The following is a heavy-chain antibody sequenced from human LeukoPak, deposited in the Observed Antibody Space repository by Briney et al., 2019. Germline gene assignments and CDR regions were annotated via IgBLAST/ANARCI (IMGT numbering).Heavy chain of an antibody. Sequence: PGGSLRLSCAASGFTFVIYWMTWVRQAPGKGLEWVANIKQDGSEKYYVDSVKGRFTVSRDNAKNSLYLQMNSLRAEDTAVYYCARDPGHCSSTSCYKFFDYWGRGTLVTVSS. J-gene: IGHJ4*02. D-gene: IGHD2-2*02. CDR2: IKQDGSEK. V-gene: IGHV3-7*05. CDR1: GFTFVIYW. CDR3: ARDPGHCSSTSCYKFFDY.